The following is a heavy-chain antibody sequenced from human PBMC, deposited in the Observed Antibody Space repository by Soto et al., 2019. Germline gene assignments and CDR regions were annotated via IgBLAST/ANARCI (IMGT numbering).Heavy chain of an antibody. Sequence: EVQLVESGGGLVQPGGSLRLSCAASGFTVSSNYMSWVRQAPGKGLEWVSVIYSGGSTYYADSVKGRFTISRDNSKNTLYLQMNSLRAEDTAVYYCAREGVVVAATHYWYFDLWGRGTLVTVSS. J-gene: IGHJ2*01. CDR1: GFTVSSNY. CDR3: AREGVVVAATHYWYFDL. V-gene: IGHV3-66*01. CDR2: IYSGGST. D-gene: IGHD2-15*01.